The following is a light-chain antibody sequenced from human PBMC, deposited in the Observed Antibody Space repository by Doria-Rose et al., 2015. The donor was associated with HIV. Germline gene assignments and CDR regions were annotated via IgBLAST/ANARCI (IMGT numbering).Light chain of an antibody. Sequence: TQSLSFLSASVGVRVTITCRASQGISRYLDWYQQKPGKAPTLLIFGASTLQSGVPSRFSGSGSGTEFTLTISSPQPEDFATYYCQQFDSFPRTFGQGTKVELK. CDR2: GAS. J-gene: IGKJ1*01. CDR1: QGISRY. V-gene: IGKV1-9*01. CDR3: QQFDSFPRT.